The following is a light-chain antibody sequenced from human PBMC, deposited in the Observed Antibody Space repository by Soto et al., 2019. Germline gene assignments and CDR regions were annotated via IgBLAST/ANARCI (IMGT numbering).Light chain of an antibody. V-gene: IGLV2-14*03. J-gene: IGLJ1*01. CDR1: SSDVGSYNY. CDR3: SSFTNSSPLGV. CDR2: DVD. Sequence: QSALTQPASVSGSPGQSITISCTGTSSDVGSYNYVSWYQHHPGKAPKLVIYDVDGRPSGVSNRFSGSKSGNTASLTISGLQAEDEADYYCSSFTNSSPLGVFGTGTKVTVL.